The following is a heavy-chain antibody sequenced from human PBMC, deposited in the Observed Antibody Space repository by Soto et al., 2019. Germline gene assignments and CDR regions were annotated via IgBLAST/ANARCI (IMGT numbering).Heavy chain of an antibody. CDR3: AIYPEGIADIGWFDV. CDR2: ISSSSSTI. V-gene: IGHV3-48*01. Sequence: GGSLRLSCAASGFTFSSYSMNWVRQAPGKGLEWVSYISSSSSTIYYADSVKGRFTISRDNAKNSLYLQMNSLRAEDTAVYYCAIYPEGIADIGWFDVWGQGTLVTVSS. CDR1: GFTFSSYS. J-gene: IGHJ5*01. D-gene: IGHD6-13*01.